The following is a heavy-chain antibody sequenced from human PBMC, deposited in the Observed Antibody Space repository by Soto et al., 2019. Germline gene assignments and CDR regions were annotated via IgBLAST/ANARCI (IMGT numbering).Heavy chain of an antibody. CDR1: GYTFTSYG. D-gene: IGHD4-17*01. CDR2: ISAYNGNT. Sequence: GASVKVSCKASGYTFTSYGISWVRQAPGQGLEWMGWISAYNGNTNYAQKFQGRVTITADKSTSTAYMELSSLKSEDTAVYYCARNGPPDKNWFDPWGQGTLVTVSS. V-gene: IGHV1-18*01. J-gene: IGHJ5*02. CDR3: ARNGPPDKNWFDP.